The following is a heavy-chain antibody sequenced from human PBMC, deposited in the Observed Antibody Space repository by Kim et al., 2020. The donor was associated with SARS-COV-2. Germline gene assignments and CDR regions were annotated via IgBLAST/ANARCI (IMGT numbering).Heavy chain of an antibody. V-gene: IGHV3-11*04. J-gene: IGHJ4*02. Sequence: SVKGRFTISRDNAKNSLYLQMNSLRAEDTAVYYCARDRVWVLWFGELSNWGQGTLVTVSS. CDR3: ARDRVWVLWFGELSN. D-gene: IGHD3-10*01.